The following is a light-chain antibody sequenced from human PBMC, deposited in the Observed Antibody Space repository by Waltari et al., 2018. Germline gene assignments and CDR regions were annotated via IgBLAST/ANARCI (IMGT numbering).Light chain of an antibody. CDR2: WAS. Sequence: DVVMTQSPDSLAVSLGERATINCKSNQSLLYSSNNKNYLTWYQQKPGQPPNLLIYWASTRESGVPDRFSGSGSGTDFTLTISSLQAEDVAVYYCHQYYTTPWTFGQWTKVEIK. CDR3: HQYYTTPWT. CDR1: QSLLYSSNNKNY. V-gene: IGKV4-1*01. J-gene: IGKJ1*01.